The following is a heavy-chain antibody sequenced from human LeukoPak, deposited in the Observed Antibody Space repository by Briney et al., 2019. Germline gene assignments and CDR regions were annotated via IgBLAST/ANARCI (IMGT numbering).Heavy chain of an antibody. D-gene: IGHD4-17*01. CDR3: ARPDYGDPTSDAFDI. CDR2: IKQDGSEK. CDR1: GFTFSSYW. V-gene: IGHV3-7*01. Sequence: PGGSLRLSCAASGFTFSSYWMSWVRQAPGKGLEWVANIKQDGSEKYYVDSVKGRFTISRDNAKNSLYLQMNSLRAEDTAVYYCARPDYGDPTSDAFDIWGQGTMVTVSS. J-gene: IGHJ3*02.